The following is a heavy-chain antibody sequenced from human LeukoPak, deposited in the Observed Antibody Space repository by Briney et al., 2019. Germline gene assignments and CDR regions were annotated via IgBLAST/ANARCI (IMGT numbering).Heavy chain of an antibody. V-gene: IGHV4-31*03. CDR1: GGSISSGGYY. D-gene: IGHD4-17*01. CDR2: IYYSGST. J-gene: IGHJ3*02. CDR3: ASDYGDPNDASDI. Sequence: TSQTLSLTCTVSGGSISSGGYYWSWIRQHPGKGLEWIGYIYYSGSTYYNPSLKSRVTISVDTSKNQFSLKLSSVTAADTAVYYCASDYGDPNDASDIWGQGTMVTVSS.